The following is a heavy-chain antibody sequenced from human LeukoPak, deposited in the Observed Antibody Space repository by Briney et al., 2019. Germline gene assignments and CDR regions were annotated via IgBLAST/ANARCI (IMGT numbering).Heavy chain of an antibody. CDR2: INHSGST. J-gene: IGHJ4*02. CDR1: GGSFSGYY. Sequence: SETLSLTCVVYGGSFSGYYWSWIRQPPGKGLEWIGEINHSGSTNYNPSLKSRVTISVDTSKNQFSLKLSSVTAADTAVYYCATSGVRGVIIPSFDYWGQGTLVTVSS. CDR3: ATSGVRGVIIPSFDY. V-gene: IGHV4-34*01. D-gene: IGHD3-10*01.